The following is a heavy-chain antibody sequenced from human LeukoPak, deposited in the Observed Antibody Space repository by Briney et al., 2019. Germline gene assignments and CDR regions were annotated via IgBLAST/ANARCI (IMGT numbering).Heavy chain of an antibody. J-gene: IGHJ2*01. CDR1: GGSISSYY. CDR3: AREMYYYDSSGYQEMRYFDL. CDR2: IYYSGST. V-gene: IGHV4-59*12. D-gene: IGHD3-22*01. Sequence: SETLSLTCTVSGGSISSYYWSWIRQPPRKGLEWIGYIYYSGSTNYHPSLKSRVTISVDTSKNQFSLKLSSVTAADTAVYYCAREMYYYDSSGYQEMRYFDLWGRGTLVTVSS.